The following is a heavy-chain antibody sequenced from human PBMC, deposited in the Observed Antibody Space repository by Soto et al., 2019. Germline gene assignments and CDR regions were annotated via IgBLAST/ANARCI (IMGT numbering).Heavy chain of an antibody. D-gene: IGHD2-2*02. J-gene: IGHJ3*01. CDR2: ITSNGGST. V-gene: IGHV3-64D*06. CDR1: GFTFSNYA. Sequence: EVQLVESGGDLVQPGGSLRLSCSASGFTFSNYAMHWVRQAPGKGLEYVSAITSNGGSTYYPDSVNGRFTIFGDNSKNTGSLKMSSLRHDDTAVYYCVKALSARYNSANAFDVWGQGTMVTVSS. CDR3: VKALSARYNSANAFDV.